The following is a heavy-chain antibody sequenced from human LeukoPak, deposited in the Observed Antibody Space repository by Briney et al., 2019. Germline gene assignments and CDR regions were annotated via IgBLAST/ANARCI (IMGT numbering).Heavy chain of an antibody. Sequence: SVKVSCKASGYTFTSYYMHWVRQAPGQGLEWMGGIIPIFGTANYAQKFQGRVTITPDKSTSTAYMELSSLRSEDTAVYYGARGRRWFDLWGQGTLVTVSS. CDR2: IIPIFGTA. V-gene: IGHV1-69*06. CDR1: GYTFTSYY. CDR3: ARGRRWFDL. J-gene: IGHJ5*02.